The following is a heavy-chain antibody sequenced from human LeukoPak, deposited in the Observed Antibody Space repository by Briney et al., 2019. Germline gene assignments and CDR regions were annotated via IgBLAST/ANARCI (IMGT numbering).Heavy chain of an antibody. CDR1: GYTFTSYD. CDR3: ARDRRNYYDSSGYYWLT. V-gene: IGHV1-8*01. D-gene: IGHD3-22*01. CDR2: MNPNSGNT. Sequence: ASVKVSCKASGYTFTSYDINWVRQATGQGLEWMGWMNPNSGNTGYAQKFQGRVTMTRDTSISTAYMELSSLRSEDTAVYYCARDRRNYYDSSGYYWLTWGQGTLVTVSS. J-gene: IGHJ5*02.